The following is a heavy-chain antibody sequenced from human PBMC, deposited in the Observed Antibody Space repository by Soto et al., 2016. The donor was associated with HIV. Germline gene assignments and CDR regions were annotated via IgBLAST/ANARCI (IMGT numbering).Heavy chain of an antibody. V-gene: IGHV1-69*18. Sequence: QVQLVQSGAEVKKPGSSVKVSCKASGGTFTSYGISWVRQAPGQGLEWMGKIIVIFGIANYAEKFQGRVTITADESTSTAYMELSSLRSEDTAVYYCARGPEGSYYYYYMDVWGKGTTGHRLL. J-gene: IGHJ6*03. CDR2: IIVIFGIA. CDR3: ARGPEGSYYYYYMDV. CDR1: GGTFTSYG.